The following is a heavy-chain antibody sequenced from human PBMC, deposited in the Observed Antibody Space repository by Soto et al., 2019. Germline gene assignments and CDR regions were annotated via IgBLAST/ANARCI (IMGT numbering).Heavy chain of an antibody. D-gene: IGHD3-22*01. CDR3: ARDGVGIAAAAGSSGYYPAPY. Sequence: PGGSLRLSCAASGFTFSSYWMHWVRQAPGKGLVWVSRINSDGSSTSYADSVKGRFTISRDSAKNTLYLQMNSLRAEDTAVYYCARDGVGIAAAAGSSGYYPAPYWGQGTLVTVSS. J-gene: IGHJ4*02. CDR2: INSDGSST. CDR1: GFTFSSYW. V-gene: IGHV3-74*01.